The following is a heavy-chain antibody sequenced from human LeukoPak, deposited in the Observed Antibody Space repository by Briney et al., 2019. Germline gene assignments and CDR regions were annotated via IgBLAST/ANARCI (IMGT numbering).Heavy chain of an antibody. D-gene: IGHD2-2*01. CDR3: ARHYCSSTSCYQNWFDP. CDR1: GGTFSSYA. V-gene: IGHV1-69*13. Sequence: ASVKVSCKASGGTFSSYAISWVRQAPGQGLEWMGGIIPIFGTANYAQKFQGRVTITADESTSTAYMELSSLRSEDTAVYYCARHYCSSTSCYQNWFDPWGQGTLVTVSS. CDR2: IIPIFGTA. J-gene: IGHJ5*02.